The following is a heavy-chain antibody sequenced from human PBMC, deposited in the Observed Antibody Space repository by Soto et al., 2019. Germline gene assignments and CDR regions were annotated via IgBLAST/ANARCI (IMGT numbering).Heavy chain of an antibody. Sequence: PVGSLRLSCAASAFTFSDYYMSWIRQAPGKGLEWVSYISSSYSIYYADSVKGRFTISRDNPKNSLYLQMNGLRAEDTAVDYCARDLGYYDSSGYFDYWGQGTLVTAPQ. D-gene: IGHD3-22*01. J-gene: IGHJ4*02. CDR3: ARDLGYYDSSGYFDY. V-gene: IGHV3-11*01. CDR1: AFTFSDYY. CDR2: ISSSYSI.